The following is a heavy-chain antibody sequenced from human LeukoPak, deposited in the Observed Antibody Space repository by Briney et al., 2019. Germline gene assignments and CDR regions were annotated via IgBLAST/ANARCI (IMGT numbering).Heavy chain of an antibody. CDR2: ISAYNGNT. V-gene: IGHV1-18*01. CDR1: GYTFTSYG. D-gene: IGHD2-2*02. CDR3: ARDDIVIVPAAIGY. Sequence: GASVKVSCKASGYTFTSYGISWVRQAPGQGLEWMGWISAYNGNTNYAQKLQGRVTMTTDTSTSPAYMELRSLRSDATAVYYCARDDIVIVPAAIGYWGQGTLVTVSS. J-gene: IGHJ4*02.